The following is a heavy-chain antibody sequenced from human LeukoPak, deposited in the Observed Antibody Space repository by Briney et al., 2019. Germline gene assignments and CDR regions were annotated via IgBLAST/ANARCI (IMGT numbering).Heavy chain of an antibody. J-gene: IGHJ4*02. V-gene: IGHV1-2*02. CDR1: GYTFTGYY. CDR3: ARVGRRIQLWTLDY. D-gene: IGHD5-18*01. CDR2: INPNSGGT. Sequence: ASVKVSCKASGYTFTGYYMHWVRQAPGQGLEWMGGINPNSGGTNYAQKFQGRVTMTRDTSISTVYMELSRLRSDDTAVYYCARVGRRIQLWTLDYWGQGTLVTVSS.